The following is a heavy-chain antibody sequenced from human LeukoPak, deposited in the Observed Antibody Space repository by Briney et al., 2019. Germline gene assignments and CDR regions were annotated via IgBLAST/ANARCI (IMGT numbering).Heavy chain of an antibody. CDR1: GFTFSSYG. V-gene: IGHV3-30*18. J-gene: IGHJ4*02. D-gene: IGHD2-15*01. Sequence: GGSLRLSCAASGFTFSSYGMHWVRQAPGKGLEWVAVISYDGSNKYYADSVKGRFTISRDNSKNTLYLQMNSLRAEDTAVYYCAKDLTMGYCSGGSCYNFGYWGQGTLVTVSS. CDR2: ISYDGSNK. CDR3: AKDLTMGYCSGGSCYNFGY.